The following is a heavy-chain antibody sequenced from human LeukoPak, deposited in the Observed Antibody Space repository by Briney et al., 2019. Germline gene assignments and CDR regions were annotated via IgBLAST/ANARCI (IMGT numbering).Heavy chain of an antibody. CDR3: AKDYYYGSGSYLGSPDH. J-gene: IGHJ4*02. V-gene: IGHV3-30*18. Sequence: GRSLRLSCAASGFTFSSYGMHWVRQAPGKGLEWVAVISYDGSNKYYADSVKGRFTISRDNSKNTLYLQMNSLRAEDTAVYYCAKDYYYGSGSYLGSPDHWGQGTLVTVSS. CDR1: GFTFSSYG. D-gene: IGHD3-10*01. CDR2: ISYDGSNK.